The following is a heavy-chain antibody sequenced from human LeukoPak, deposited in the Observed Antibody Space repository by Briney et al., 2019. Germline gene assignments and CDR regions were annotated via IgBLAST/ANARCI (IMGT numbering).Heavy chain of an antibody. CDR1: GYTFTSYG. J-gene: IGHJ4*02. Sequence: ASVKVSCKSSGYTFTSYGISWVRQAPGQGLEWMGWIRAYNGNTNYAQNLQGRVTLTTDTSTSTAYMELRSLRSDDTAVYYCARQGYGVTSQGAADYWGQGTLVTVSS. CDR3: ARQGYGVTSQGAADY. D-gene: IGHD4-23*01. V-gene: IGHV1-18*01. CDR2: IRAYNGNT.